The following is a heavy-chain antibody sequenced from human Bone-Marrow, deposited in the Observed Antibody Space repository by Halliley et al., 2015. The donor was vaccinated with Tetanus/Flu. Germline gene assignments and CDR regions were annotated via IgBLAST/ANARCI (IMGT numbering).Heavy chain of an antibody. Sequence: EWVGRVKLNTDGGTADYAAPVNGRFTISRDDSKNTVYLQMNSLKTEDTAVYYCATDGRWHRFGGGQGTLVTVSS. D-gene: IGHD1-26*01. J-gene: IGHJ4*02. CDR2: VKLNTDGGTA. CDR3: ATDGRWHRFG. V-gene: IGHV3-15*01.